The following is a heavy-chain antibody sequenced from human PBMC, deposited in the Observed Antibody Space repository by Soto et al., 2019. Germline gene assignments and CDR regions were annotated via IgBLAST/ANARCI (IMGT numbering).Heavy chain of an antibody. CDR1: GFTFSSYS. CDR2: ISSSSNTI. Sequence: EVQLVESGGGLVQPGGSLRLSCAASGFTFSSYSMNWGRQAPGKGLEWGSYISSSSNTIYYADSVKGRFTISRDKAKNSLYLQMNSLRDEDTAVYYCARDRWELRYFDYWGQGTLVTVSS. D-gene: IGHD1-26*01. V-gene: IGHV3-48*02. J-gene: IGHJ4*02. CDR3: ARDRWELRYFDY.